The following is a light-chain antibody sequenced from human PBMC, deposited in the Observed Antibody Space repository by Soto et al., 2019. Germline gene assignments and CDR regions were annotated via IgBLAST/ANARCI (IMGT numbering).Light chain of an antibody. CDR3: SSFAVSNSFV. J-gene: IGLJ1*01. V-gene: IGLV2-8*01. CDR2: EVN. CDR1: SNDVGAYNY. Sequence: QSVLTQPPSASGSPGQSVTISCTGTSNDVGAYNYVSWYQQHPGKAPKVMIYEVNKRPSGVPDRFSGSKSGNTASLTVSGLQAEDEVDYYCSSFAVSNSFVFGTGTKVTVL.